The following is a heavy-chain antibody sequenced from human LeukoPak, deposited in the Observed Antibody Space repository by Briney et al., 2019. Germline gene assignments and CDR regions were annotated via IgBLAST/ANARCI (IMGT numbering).Heavy chain of an antibody. D-gene: IGHD5-18*01. V-gene: IGHV3-9*01. J-gene: IGHJ2*01. CDR3: AKGPYPWIQRPGYFDL. CDR2: ISWNSGSI. CDR1: GFTFDDYA. Sequence: GGSLRLSCAASGFTFDDYAMHWVRQAPGKGLEWVSGISWNSGSIGYADSVKGRFTISRDNAKNSLYLQMNSLRAEDTALYYCAKGPYPWIQRPGYFDLWGRGTLVTVSS.